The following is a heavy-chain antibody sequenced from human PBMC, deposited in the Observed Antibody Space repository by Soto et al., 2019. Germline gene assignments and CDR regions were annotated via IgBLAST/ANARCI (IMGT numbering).Heavy chain of an antibody. CDR2: IRGVDNNK. CDR3: ARDSVRRDLPQYGMAV. D-gene: IGHD1-26*01. CDR1: GFTFSMYS. Sequence: EVQLVESGGGLGKPVGSLTLTCAASGFTFSMYSMNWARHAPGKGLEWVSSIRGVDNNKYYAASVKGRFTISRDIPKNSLLLHLSGLTAEDTAVYYCARDSVRRDLPQYGMAVWGQVTTVTV. J-gene: IGHJ6*02. V-gene: IGHV3-21*01.